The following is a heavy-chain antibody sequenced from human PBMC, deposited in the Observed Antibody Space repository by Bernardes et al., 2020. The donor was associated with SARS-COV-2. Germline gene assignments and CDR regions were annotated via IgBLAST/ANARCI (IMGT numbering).Heavy chain of an antibody. CDR3: AKDVRGFNRPIDY. CDR2: INGRGDST. J-gene: IGHJ4*02. Sequence: GWSLILSCVASGFTFSNHAMSWVRQAPEKGLEWLSAINGRGDSTSYADSAKGRFTISRDNSKNMLYMQMNSLRAEDTAVYYCAKDVRGFNRPIDYWGQGTLVTVSS. V-gene: IGHV3-23*01. CDR1: GFTFSNHA. D-gene: IGHD1-26*01.